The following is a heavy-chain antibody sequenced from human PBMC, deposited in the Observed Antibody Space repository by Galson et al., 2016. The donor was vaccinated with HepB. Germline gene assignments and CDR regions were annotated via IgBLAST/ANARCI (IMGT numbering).Heavy chain of an antibody. Sequence: CAISGDSVSSNSAAWTWIRQSPLRGREWLGRTYYRSKWYNDYAVSVKSRISIHPATSKNQFSLQLNSVTPEDTAVYYCARVRCSTFRCQNWFDPWGQGTLVTVSS. CDR3: ARVRCSTFRCQNWFDP. CDR2: TYYRSKWYN. D-gene: IGHD2/OR15-2a*01. J-gene: IGHJ5*02. CDR1: GDSVSSNSAA. V-gene: IGHV6-1*01.